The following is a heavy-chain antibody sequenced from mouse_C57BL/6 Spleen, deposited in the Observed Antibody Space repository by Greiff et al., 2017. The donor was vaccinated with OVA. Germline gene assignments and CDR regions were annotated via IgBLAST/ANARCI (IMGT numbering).Heavy chain of an antibody. CDR2: IYPGDGDT. V-gene: IGHV1-82*01. CDR3: ARNYGLARDYFDY. CDR1: GYAFSSSW. Sequence: VKLQESGPELVKPGASVKISCKASGYAFSSSWMNWVKQRPGKGLEWIGRIYPGDGDTNYNGKFKGKATLTADKSSSTAYMQLSSLTSEDSAVYFCARNYGLARDYFDYWGQGTTLTVSS. J-gene: IGHJ2*01. D-gene: IGHD1-1*01.